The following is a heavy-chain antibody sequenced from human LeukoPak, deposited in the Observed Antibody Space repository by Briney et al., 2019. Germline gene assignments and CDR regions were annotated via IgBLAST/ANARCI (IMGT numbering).Heavy chain of an antibody. CDR2: ISSSGSTI. CDR1: GFTFSDYY. D-gene: IGHD6-6*01. J-gene: IGHJ5*02. V-gene: IGHV3-11*04. CDR3: ARDPEYSSSPGWFDP. Sequence: PGGSLRLSCAASGFTFSDYYMSWIRQAPGKGLEWVAYISSSGSTIYYADSVKGRFTISRDNAKNSLYLQMNSLRAEDTAVYYCARDPEYSSSPGWFDPWGQGTLVTVSS.